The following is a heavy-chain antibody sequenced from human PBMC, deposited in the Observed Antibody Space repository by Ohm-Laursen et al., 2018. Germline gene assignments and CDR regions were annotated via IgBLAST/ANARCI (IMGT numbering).Heavy chain of an antibody. CDR1: AFTFSTYT. CDR3: VRDRRGGSIELRA. J-gene: IGHJ4*02. V-gene: IGHV3-21*01. Sequence: SLRLSCAASAFTFSTYTMIWVRQAPRKGLEWVSSIGTSNTYMYYVDSLKGRFTISRDNAKNSLYLQMNSLRAEDTAVYYCVRDRRGGSIELRAGGQGALVTVSS. D-gene: IGHD6-6*01. CDR2: IGTSNTYM.